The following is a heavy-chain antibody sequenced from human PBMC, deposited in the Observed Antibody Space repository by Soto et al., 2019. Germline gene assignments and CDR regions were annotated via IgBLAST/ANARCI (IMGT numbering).Heavy chain of an antibody. Sequence: SETLSLTCTVSGGSISSYYWSWIRQPPGKGLEWIGYIYYSGSTNYNPSLKSRVTISVDTSKNQFSLKLSSVTAADTAVYYCARDVGIMITFGGVTPAGMDVWGQGTTVTVSS. D-gene: IGHD3-16*01. CDR3: ARDVGIMITFGGVTPAGMDV. CDR1: GGSISSYY. CDR2: IYYSGST. J-gene: IGHJ6*02. V-gene: IGHV4-59*01.